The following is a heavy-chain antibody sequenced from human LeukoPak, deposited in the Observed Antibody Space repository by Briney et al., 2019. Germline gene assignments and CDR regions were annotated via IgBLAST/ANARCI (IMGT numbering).Heavy chain of an antibody. CDR3: ARGHTYYGMDV. CDR2: IYYSGST. V-gene: IGHV4-59*01. J-gene: IGHJ6*02. CDR1: GGSITSYY. Sequence: SETLSLTCTVSGGSITSYYWSWIRQPPGRGLEWIGYIYYSGSTNYNPSLKSRVTISVDTSKNQFSLKLSSVTAADTAVYYCARGHTYYGMDVWGQGTTVTVSS.